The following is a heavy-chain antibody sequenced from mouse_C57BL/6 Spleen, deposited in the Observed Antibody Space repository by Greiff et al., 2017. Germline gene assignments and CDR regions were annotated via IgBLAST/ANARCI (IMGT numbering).Heavy chain of an antibody. Sequence: EVQVVESGGGLVKPGGSLKLSCAASGFTFSSYAMSWVRQTPEKRLEWVATISDGGSYTYYPDNVKGRFTISRDNAKNNLFLQMSQLKSEDTAMYYCAREDYYSSSPYAMDYWGQGTSVTVSS. D-gene: IGHD1-1*01. V-gene: IGHV5-4*01. CDR2: ISDGGSYT. CDR3: AREDYYSSSPYAMDY. J-gene: IGHJ4*01. CDR1: GFTFSSYA.